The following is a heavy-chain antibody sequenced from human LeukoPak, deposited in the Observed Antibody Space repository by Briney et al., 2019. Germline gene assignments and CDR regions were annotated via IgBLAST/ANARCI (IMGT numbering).Heavy chain of an antibody. CDR1: GYTFTIYG. CDR2: ISTYNGNT. CDR3: AREDSSGWYPNWFDL. J-gene: IGHJ5*02. Sequence: GASVKVSFKASGYTFTIYGISWVRQAPGQGLEWMGWISTYNGNTNYAQKLQGRVTMTTDTSTSTAYMELRSLRSDDTAVYYCAREDSSGWYPNWFDLWGQGTLVTVSS. V-gene: IGHV1-18*01. D-gene: IGHD6-19*01.